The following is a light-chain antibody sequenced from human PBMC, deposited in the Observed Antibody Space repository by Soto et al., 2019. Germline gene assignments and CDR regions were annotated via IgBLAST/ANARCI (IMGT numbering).Light chain of an antibody. CDR2: DAS. CDR3: QQSDSTPYT. J-gene: IGKJ2*01. V-gene: IGKV1-39*01. Sequence: DIQMTQSPSSLSASVVDRVTITGRASQTISTYLNWYQQKPGKAPRLLIYDASSLLSGVPSRFSGSGSGTDFTLTIASLQPEDFSTYYCQQSDSTPYTFGQGTKVDIK. CDR1: QTISTY.